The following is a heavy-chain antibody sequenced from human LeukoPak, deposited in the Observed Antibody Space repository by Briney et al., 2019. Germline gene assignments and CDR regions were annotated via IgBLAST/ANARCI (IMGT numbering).Heavy chain of an antibody. V-gene: IGHV1-18*01. D-gene: IGHD5-18*01. CDR1: GYTFTNYG. CDR3: ARDLERGEYSYGGY. J-gene: IGHJ4*02. Sequence: ASVKVSCKASGYTFTNYGISWVRQAPGQGLEWMGWISDYIGNTDYAQKVQGRVTMTTDTSTGTAYMELRSLRSDDTAVYYCARDLERGEYSYGGYWGQGTLVTVSS. CDR2: ISDYIGNT.